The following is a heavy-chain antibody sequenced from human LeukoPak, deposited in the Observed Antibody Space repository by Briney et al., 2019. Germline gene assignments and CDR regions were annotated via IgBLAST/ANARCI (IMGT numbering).Heavy chain of an antibody. J-gene: IGHJ5*02. CDR3: ATDAGSGDYVTDWFDP. CDR2: INSDGSGT. D-gene: IGHD4-17*01. V-gene: IGHV3-74*01. CDR1: GFTFDDYG. Sequence: GGSLRLSCAASGFTFDDYGMSWVRQAPGKGLVWVSRINSDGSGTSYADSVKGRFTISRDNAKNTLYLQMNSLRAEDTAVYYCATDAGSGDYVTDWFDPWGQGTLVTVSS.